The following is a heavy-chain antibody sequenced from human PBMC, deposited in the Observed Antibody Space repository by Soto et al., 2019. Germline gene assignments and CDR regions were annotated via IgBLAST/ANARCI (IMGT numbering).Heavy chain of an antibody. J-gene: IGHJ2*01. CDR3: ARPLSYCTNGVCYSGWYFDL. CDR1: GYSFTSYW. Sequence: PGESLNISCKGSGYSFTSYWISWVRQMPGKGLEWMGRIDPSDSYTNYSPSFQGHVTISADKSISTAYLQWSSLKASDTAMYYCARPLSYCTNGVCYSGWYFDLWGRGTLVTVSS. V-gene: IGHV5-10-1*01. CDR2: IDPSDSYT. D-gene: IGHD2-8*01.